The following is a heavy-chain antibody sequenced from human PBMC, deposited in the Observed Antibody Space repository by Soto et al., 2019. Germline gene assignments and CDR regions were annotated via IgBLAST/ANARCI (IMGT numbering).Heavy chain of an antibody. Sequence: ASVKVSCKASGYTFTSYDINWVRQATGQGLEWMGWMNPNSGKTGYAQKFQGRVTMTRNTSISTAYMELSSLRSEDTAVYYCATLELIAARPFEAFDYWGQGTLVTVSS. J-gene: IGHJ4*02. CDR1: GYTFTSYD. CDR3: ATLELIAARPFEAFDY. CDR2: MNPNSGKT. V-gene: IGHV1-8*01. D-gene: IGHD6-6*01.